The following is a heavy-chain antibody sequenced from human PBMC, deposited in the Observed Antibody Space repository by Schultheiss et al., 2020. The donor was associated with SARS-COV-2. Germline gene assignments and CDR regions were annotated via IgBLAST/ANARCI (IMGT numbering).Heavy chain of an antibody. V-gene: IGHV4-59*01. CDR3: AREVVATYEGMFFDY. D-gene: IGHD2-15*01. J-gene: IGHJ4*02. CDR2: VYYSGRT. CDR1: GGSISTYY. Sequence: SQTLSLTCTISGGSISTYYWSWIRQPPGKGLEWIGYVYYSGRTNYNPSLESRVTISVDTSKNQFSLKLSSVTAADTAVYYCAREVVATYEGMFFDYWGQGTLVTVSS.